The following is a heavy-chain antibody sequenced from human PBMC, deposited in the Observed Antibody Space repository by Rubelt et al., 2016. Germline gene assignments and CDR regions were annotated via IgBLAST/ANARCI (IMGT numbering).Heavy chain of an antibody. D-gene: IGHD5-24*01. CDR2: VRFDGTRT. Sequence: PAPGKGLAWVAVVRFDGTRTYYADSVKCRFTISRDNSENTLYLQMNSLRADETALYFCARDGGGWRQFIGIFDWGQGTLVTVSS. J-gene: IGHJ4*02. V-gene: IGHV3-30*02. CDR3: ARDGGGWRQFIGIFD.